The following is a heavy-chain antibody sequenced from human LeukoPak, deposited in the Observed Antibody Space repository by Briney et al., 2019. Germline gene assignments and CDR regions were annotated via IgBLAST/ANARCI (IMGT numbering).Heavy chain of an antibody. CDR1: GFTFSSYE. CDR3: AKGTYYYGSTESTGSWYFDL. CDR2: ISYDGSNK. Sequence: GGSLRLSCVASGFTFSSYEMTWVRQAPGKGLEWVAVISYDGSNKYYADSVKGRFTISRDNSKNTLYLQMNSLRAEDTAVYYCAKGTYYYGSTESTGSWYFDLWGRGTLVTVSS. J-gene: IGHJ2*01. V-gene: IGHV3-30*18. D-gene: IGHD3-10*01.